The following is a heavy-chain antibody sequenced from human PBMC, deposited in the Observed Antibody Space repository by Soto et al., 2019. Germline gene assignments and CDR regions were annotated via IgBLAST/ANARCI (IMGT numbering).Heavy chain of an antibody. CDR2: INAGNGNT. CDR3: AREGGYYDILTGYHTPLLNWFDP. D-gene: IGHD3-9*01. J-gene: IGHJ5*02. Sequence: GASVKVSCKASGYTFTSYAMHWVRQAPGQRLEWMGWINAGNGNTKYSQKFQGRVTITRDTSASTAYMELSSLRSEDTAVYYCAREGGYYDILTGYHTPLLNWFDPWGQGTLVTVSS. V-gene: IGHV1-3*01. CDR1: GYTFTSYA.